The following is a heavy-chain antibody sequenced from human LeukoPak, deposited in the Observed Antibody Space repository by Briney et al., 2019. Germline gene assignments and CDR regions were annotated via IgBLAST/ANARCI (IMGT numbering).Heavy chain of an antibody. CDR1: GGSISSGGYS. CDR2: IYHSGST. Sequence: PSETLSLTCAVSGGSISSGGYSWSWIRQPPGKGLEWIGYIYHSGSTYYNPSLKSRVTISVDRSKNQFSLKLSSVTAADTAVYYCARGGKLTVDAFDIWGQGTMVTVSS. J-gene: IGHJ3*02. V-gene: IGHV4-30-2*01. CDR3: ARGGKLTVDAFDI. D-gene: IGHD1-1*01.